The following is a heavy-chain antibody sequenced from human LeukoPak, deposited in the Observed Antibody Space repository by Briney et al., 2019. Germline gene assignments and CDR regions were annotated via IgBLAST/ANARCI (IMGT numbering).Heavy chain of an antibody. CDR1: GGSISSYY. D-gene: IGHD3-22*01. CDR2: IYYSGST. Sequence: SETLSLTCTVSGGSISSYYWSWIRQPPGKGLEWIGYIYYSGSTNYNPSLKSRVTISVDTSRNQFSLKVSSVTAADTAVYYCARVNYDSSGYPLDCWGQGTLVTVSS. V-gene: IGHV4-59*08. CDR3: ARVNYDSSGYPLDC. J-gene: IGHJ4*02.